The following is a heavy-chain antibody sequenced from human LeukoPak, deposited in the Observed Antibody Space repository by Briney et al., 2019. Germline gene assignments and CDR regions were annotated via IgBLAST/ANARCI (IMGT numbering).Heavy chain of an antibody. CDR1: GFIFIDYD. J-gene: IGHJ4*02. Sequence: PGGSLRLSCAASGFIFIDYDFHWVRQAPGKGLEWLAYISKDAAFMFYADSVRGRFTVSRDNSKRTVYLQLNSLRAEDTALYYCARDLMWLVDYWGQGTLATVSS. CDR2: ISKDAAFM. D-gene: IGHD6-19*01. V-gene: IGHV3-30*04. CDR3: ARDLMWLVDY.